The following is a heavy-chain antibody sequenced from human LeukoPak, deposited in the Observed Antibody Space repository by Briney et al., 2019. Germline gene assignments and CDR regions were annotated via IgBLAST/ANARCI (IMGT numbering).Heavy chain of an antibody. V-gene: IGHV1-2*02. J-gene: IGHJ3*02. Sequence: ASVKVSCTASGYTFTGYYLHWVRQAPGQGLEWMGWINPHSGVTTFPQKFQGRVTMTRDTSISTAYMELSRLRSDDTAVYYCARDYYDSSGYFVGLLGAFDIWGQGTMVTVSS. CDR1: GYTFTGYY. D-gene: IGHD3-22*01. CDR3: ARDYYDSSGYFVGLLGAFDI. CDR2: INPHSGVT.